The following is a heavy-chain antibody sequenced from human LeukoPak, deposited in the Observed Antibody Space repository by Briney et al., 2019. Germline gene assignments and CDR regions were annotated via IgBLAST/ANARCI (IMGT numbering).Heavy chain of an antibody. CDR3: ANSMIRGVGYNGMDV. J-gene: IGHJ6*02. V-gene: IGHV7-4-1*02. CDR1: GYTFTSYA. Sequence: GASVKVSCKASGYTFTSYAMNWVRQAPGQGLEWMGRINSNTGSPTYAQGFTGRFVFSLDTSASTAYLQISSLKAEDTAVYYCANSMIRGVGYNGMDVWGQGTTVTVSS. CDR2: INSNTGSP. D-gene: IGHD3-10*01.